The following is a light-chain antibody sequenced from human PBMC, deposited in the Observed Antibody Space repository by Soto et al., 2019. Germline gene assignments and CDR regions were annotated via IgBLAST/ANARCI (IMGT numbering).Light chain of an antibody. Sequence: EIVLTQSPGTLSLSPGERATLSCRASQSVGSRYLAWYQQKPGQAPRLLIYGASSRATGIPDRFSGSGSGNDFTLTVSRLEPEDFAVYYCQHYGRSPWTVGQGTKVEIK. CDR2: GAS. V-gene: IGKV3-20*01. J-gene: IGKJ1*01. CDR1: QSVGSRY. CDR3: QHYGRSPWT.